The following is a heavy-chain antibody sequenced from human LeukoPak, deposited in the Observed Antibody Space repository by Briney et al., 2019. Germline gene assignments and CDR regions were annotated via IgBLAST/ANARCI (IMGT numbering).Heavy chain of an antibody. CDR2: IYSGGST. V-gene: IGHV3-66*04. CDR1: GFTVSSNY. Sequence: GGSLRLSCAASGFTVSSNYMSWVRQAPGKGLGWVSVIYSGGSTYYADSVKGRFTISRDNSKNTLYLQMNSLRAEDTAVYYCARRVLGITFGGVIVRDAFDIWGQGTMVTVSS. J-gene: IGHJ3*02. D-gene: IGHD3-16*02. CDR3: ARRVLGITFGGVIVRDAFDI.